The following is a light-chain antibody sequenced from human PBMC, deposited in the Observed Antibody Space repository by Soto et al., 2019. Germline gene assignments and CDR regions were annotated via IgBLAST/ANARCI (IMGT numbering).Light chain of an antibody. Sequence: EIVLTQSPATLSLSPVERATLSCMASQSVSNFLAWYLQRPGQAPRLLIFDASKRAAGVPARFSGSGSGTDFTLTISILEPEDFAVYYCQHRSSWPITFGQGTRLEIK. J-gene: IGKJ5*01. CDR3: QHRSSWPIT. CDR2: DAS. V-gene: IGKV3-11*01. CDR1: QSVSNF.